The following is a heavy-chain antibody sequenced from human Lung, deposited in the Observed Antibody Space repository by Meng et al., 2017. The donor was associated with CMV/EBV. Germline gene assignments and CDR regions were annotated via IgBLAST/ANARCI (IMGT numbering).Heavy chain of an antibody. CDR3: ARDFGIVGATSIVGY. CDR1: GFTFSRYW. D-gene: IGHD1-26*01. V-gene: IGHV3-7*01. CDR2: IKQDGSEK. Sequence: GGSXRLXCAASGFTFSRYWMSWVRQAPGKGLEWVANIKQDGSEKYYVDSVKGRFTISRDNAKNSLYLQMNSLRAEDTGVYYCARDFGIVGATSIVGYWGQGXLVTFSS. J-gene: IGHJ4*02.